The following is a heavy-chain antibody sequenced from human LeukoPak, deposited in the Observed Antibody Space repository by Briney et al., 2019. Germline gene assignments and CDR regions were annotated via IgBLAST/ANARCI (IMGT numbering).Heavy chain of an antibody. Sequence: SETLSLTCTVSGGSISSGGYYWSWIRQHPGKGLEWIGYIYYSGSTYYNPSLKSRVTISVDTSKNQFSLKLSSVTAADTAVYYCARLSDPNAWSTFDYWGQGTLVTVSS. CDR3: ARLSDPNAWSTFDY. CDR2: IYYSGST. J-gene: IGHJ4*02. D-gene: IGHD2-21*02. V-gene: IGHV4-31*03. CDR1: GGSISSGGYY.